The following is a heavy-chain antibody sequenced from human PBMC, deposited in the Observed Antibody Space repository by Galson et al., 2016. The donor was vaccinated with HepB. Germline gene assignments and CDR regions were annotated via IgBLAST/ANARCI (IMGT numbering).Heavy chain of an antibody. V-gene: IGHV3-30*03. CDR1: GFTFSNYG. J-gene: IGHJ4*02. Sequence: SLRLSCAASGFTFSNYGMHWVRQAPGKGLEWVAADSMDGRRKFYADSVKGRFTISRDNSNSMLFLQMSSLRADDTAVYYCARRHEYCPPVGCSVDSWGQGTLVPVSS. D-gene: IGHD2/OR15-2a*01. CDR2: DSMDGRRK. CDR3: ARRHEYCPPVGCSVDS.